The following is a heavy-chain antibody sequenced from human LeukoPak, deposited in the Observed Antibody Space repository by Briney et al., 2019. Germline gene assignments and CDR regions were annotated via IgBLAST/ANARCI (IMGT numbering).Heavy chain of an antibody. CDR2: ISSSSSTI. CDR1: GFTFSSYS. V-gene: IGHV3-48*01. J-gene: IGHJ4*02. CDR3: ARAPMVRGVIITGFDY. D-gene: IGHD3-10*01. Sequence: GGSLRLSCAGSGFTFSSYSMNWVRQAPGKGLEWVSYISSSSSTIYYADSVKGRFTISRDNAKKSLYLQMNSLRAEDTAVYYCARAPMVRGVIITGFDYWGQGTLVTVSS.